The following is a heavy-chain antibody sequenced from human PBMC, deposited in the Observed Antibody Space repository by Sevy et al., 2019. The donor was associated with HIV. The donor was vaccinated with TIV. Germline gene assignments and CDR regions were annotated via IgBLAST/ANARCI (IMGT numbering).Heavy chain of an antibody. CDR2: IWYDGSNK. Sequence: GGSLRLSCAAPGFTFSSYGMHWVRQAPGKGLEWVAVIWYDGSNKYYADSVKGRFTISRDNSKNTLYLQMNSLRAEDTAVYYCARDRSPSGWLVRNWFDPWGQGTLVTVSS. J-gene: IGHJ5*02. CDR3: ARDRSPSGWLVRNWFDP. CDR1: GFTFSSYG. V-gene: IGHV3-33*01. D-gene: IGHD6-19*01.